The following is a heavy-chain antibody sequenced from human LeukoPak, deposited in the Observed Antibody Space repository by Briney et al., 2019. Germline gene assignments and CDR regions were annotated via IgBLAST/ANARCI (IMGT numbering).Heavy chain of an antibody. D-gene: IGHD6-19*01. Sequence: PSETLSLTCTVSGGSISSYYWSWIRQPAGKGLEWIGYIYYSGSTNYNPSLKSRVTISVDTSKNQFSLKLSSVTAADTAVYYCARGYSSGWYPYYFDYWGQGTLVTVSS. CDR2: IYYSGST. CDR1: GGSISSYY. J-gene: IGHJ4*02. CDR3: ARGYSSGWYPYYFDY. V-gene: IGHV4-59*01.